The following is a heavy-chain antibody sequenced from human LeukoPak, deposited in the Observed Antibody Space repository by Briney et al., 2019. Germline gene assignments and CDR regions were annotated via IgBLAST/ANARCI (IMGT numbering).Heavy chain of an antibody. CDR3: ARDFQVLRVNDAFDI. Sequence: GGSLRLSCAASGFIFSDYSMNWVRQAPGRGLEWVSSISSRSSYIYSADSVEGRFTISRDNAKNSLYLQMNSLRVEDTAVYYCARDFQVLRVNDAFDIWGQGTMVTVSS. V-gene: IGHV3-21*01. CDR1: GFIFSDYS. J-gene: IGHJ3*02. D-gene: IGHD3-3*01. CDR2: ISSRSSYI.